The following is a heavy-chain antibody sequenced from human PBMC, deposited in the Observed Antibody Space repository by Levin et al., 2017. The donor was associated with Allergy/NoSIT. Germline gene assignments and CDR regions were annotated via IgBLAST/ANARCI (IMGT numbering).Heavy chain of an antibody. CDR2: IYPGDSDT. CDR3: AIRASSHEYFQL. D-gene: IGHD6-6*01. Sequence: KVSCKGSGYSFTNYWIGWVRQKPGKGLEWMGIIYPGDSDTRYSPSFQGQVSISADKSISTAYLQWSSLKASDTAMYYCAIRASSHEYFQLWGQGTLVTVSS. V-gene: IGHV5-51*01. CDR1: GYSFTNYW. J-gene: IGHJ1*01.